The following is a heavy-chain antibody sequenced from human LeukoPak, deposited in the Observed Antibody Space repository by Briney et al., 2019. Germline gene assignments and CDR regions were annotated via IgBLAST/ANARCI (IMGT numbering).Heavy chain of an antibody. D-gene: IGHD3-22*01. CDR1: GGSISSYY. V-gene: IGHV4-4*07. CDR3: ARERPSYYYDSSGYYCDY. Sequence: PSETLSLTCTVSGGSISSYYWSWIRQPAGKGLEWIGRIYTSGSTNYNPSLKSRVTMSVDTSKNQFSLKLSSMTAADTAVYYCARERPSYYYDSSGYYCDYWGQGTLVTVSS. CDR2: IYTSGST. J-gene: IGHJ4*02.